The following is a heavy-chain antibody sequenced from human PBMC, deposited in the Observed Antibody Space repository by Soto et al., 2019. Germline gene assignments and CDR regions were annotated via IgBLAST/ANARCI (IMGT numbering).Heavy chain of an antibody. J-gene: IGHJ3*02. CDR2: IIPIFGTA. CDR1: GGAFSSYA. CDR3: ARGITIFGVAKADAFDI. Sequence: SVKVSCKASGGAFSSYAISWVRQAPGQGLEWMGGIIPIFGTANYAQKFQGRVTITADESTSTAYTELSSLRSEDTAVYYCARGITIFGVAKADAFDIWGQGTMVTVSS. V-gene: IGHV1-69*13. D-gene: IGHD3-3*01.